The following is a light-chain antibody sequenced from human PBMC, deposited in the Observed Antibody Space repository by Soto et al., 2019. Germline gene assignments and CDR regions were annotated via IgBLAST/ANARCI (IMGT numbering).Light chain of an antibody. Sequence: QPVLTQSPSASASLGASVKLTCTLSSGHSSYAIAWHQQQPETGPRYLMKLNSDGSHSKGEGIPDRFSGSSSGAERYLTISCLQSEDEADYYCQTWGTGTNWVFGGGTKLTVL. V-gene: IGLV4-69*01. CDR2: LNSDGSH. CDR3: QTWGTGTNWV. CDR1: SGHSSYA. J-gene: IGLJ3*02.